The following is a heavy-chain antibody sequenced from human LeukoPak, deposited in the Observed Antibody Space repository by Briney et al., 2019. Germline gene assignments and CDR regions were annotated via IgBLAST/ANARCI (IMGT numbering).Heavy chain of an antibody. J-gene: IGHJ4*02. V-gene: IGHV3-66*01. CDR2: IYSGGST. Sequence: QPGGSLRLSCAASGFTVSSNYMSWVRQAPGKGLEWVSVIYSGGSTYYADSVKGRFTISRDNSKNTLYLQMNSLRAEDTAVYYCARDPSSFGYSSGWYFRYWGQGTLVTVSS. D-gene: IGHD6-19*01. CDR3: ARDPSSFGYSSGWYFRY. CDR1: GFTVSSNY.